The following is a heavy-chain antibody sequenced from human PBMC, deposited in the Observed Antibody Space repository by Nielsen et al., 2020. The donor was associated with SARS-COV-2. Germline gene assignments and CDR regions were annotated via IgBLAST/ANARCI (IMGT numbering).Heavy chain of an antibody. CDR3: ARRPGHYFDSGGYFYSYYFDY. J-gene: IGHJ4*02. CDR1: GDYIRSNDYY. CDR2: IYYSGST. Sequence: ETLSLTCSVSGDYIRSNDYYWGWIRQPPGKGLEWVGSIYYSGSTFYSPSLKSRVTISEDPSKNQFSLKLSAVTAADTAVYYCARRPGHYFDSGGYFYSYYFDYWGQGILVTVSS. D-gene: IGHD3-22*01. V-gene: IGHV4-39*01.